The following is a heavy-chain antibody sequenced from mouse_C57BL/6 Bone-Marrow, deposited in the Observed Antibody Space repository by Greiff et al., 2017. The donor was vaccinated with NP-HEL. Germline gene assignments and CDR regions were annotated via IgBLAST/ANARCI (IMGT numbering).Heavy chain of an antibody. J-gene: IGHJ2*01. Sequence: EVQLQESGPGLVKPSQSLSLTCSVTGYSITSGYYWNWIRQFPGNKLEWMGYISYDGSNNYNPSLKNRISITRDTSKNQFFLKLNSVTTEDTATYYCASLLLRPYYFDYWGQGTTLTVSS. CDR2: ISYDGSN. V-gene: IGHV3-6*01. CDR3: ASLLLRPYYFDY. D-gene: IGHD1-2*01. CDR1: GYSITSGYY.